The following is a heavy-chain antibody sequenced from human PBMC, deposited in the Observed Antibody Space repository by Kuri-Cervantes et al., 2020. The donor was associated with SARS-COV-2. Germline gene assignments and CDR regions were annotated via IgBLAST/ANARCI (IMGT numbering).Heavy chain of an antibody. CDR2: IYTSGST. CDR1: GGSISSYY. J-gene: IGHJ4*02. Sequence: SETLSLTCTVSGGSISSYYWSWIRQPAGKGLEWIGRIYTSGSTNYNPSLKSRVTMSVDTSKNQFPLKLSPVTAADTAVYYCARSYYGSGSLDYWGQGTLVTVSS. V-gene: IGHV4-4*07. D-gene: IGHD3-10*01. CDR3: ARSYYGSGSLDY.